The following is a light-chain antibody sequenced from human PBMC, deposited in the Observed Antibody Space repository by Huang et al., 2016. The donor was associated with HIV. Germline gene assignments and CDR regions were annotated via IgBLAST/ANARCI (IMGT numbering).Light chain of an antibody. CDR2: SAS. Sequence: DIQMTQSPASLSASVGDRVTITCRASQDIGNYLAWYQQRPGKAPKLLIYSASTLQSGVPSRFSGFGSGTYFTLTISSLQPEDIATYYCQKYNSAPRITFGQGTRLDIK. J-gene: IGKJ5*01. CDR3: QKYNSAPRIT. CDR1: QDIGNY. V-gene: IGKV1-27*01.